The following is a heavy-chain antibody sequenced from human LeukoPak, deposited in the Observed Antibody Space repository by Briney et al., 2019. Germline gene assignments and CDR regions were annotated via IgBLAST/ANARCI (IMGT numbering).Heavy chain of an antibody. CDR2: INSDGINT. CDR3: AKDSNYDSSGYLNWFDP. Sequence: GGSLRLSCAASGFTFSNYWMHWVRQAPGKGLVWVSRINSDGINTSYADSVKGRFTISRDNAKNTLNLQMNSLRAEDTALYYCAKDSNYDSSGYLNWFDPWGQGTLVTVSS. D-gene: IGHD3-22*01. CDR1: GFTFSNYW. J-gene: IGHJ5*02. V-gene: IGHV3-74*01.